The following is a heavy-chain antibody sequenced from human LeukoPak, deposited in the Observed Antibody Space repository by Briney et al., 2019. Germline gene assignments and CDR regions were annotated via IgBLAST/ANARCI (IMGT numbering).Heavy chain of an antibody. V-gene: IGHV1-69*05. CDR2: IIPIFGTA. CDR1: GGTFRSYA. Sequence: KVSCHASGGTFRSYAISWVRQAPGQGLEWMGGIIPIFGTANYAQKFQGRVTITTDESTSTAYMELSSLRSEDTAVYYCARDGYTTWRYFDYWGQGTLVTVSS. J-gene: IGHJ4*02. D-gene: IGHD5-24*01. CDR3: ARDGYTTWRYFDY.